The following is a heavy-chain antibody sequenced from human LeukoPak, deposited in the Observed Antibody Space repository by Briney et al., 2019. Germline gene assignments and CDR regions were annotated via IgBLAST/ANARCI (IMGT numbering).Heavy chain of an antibody. D-gene: IGHD3-10*01. V-gene: IGHV4-61*08. CDR1: GGSISSGGYS. CDR2: IYYSGST. J-gene: IGHJ4*02. CDR3: ARDVWAGF. Sequence: SQTLSLTCAVSGGSISSGGYSWSWIRQPPGKGLEWIGYIYYSGSTNYNPSLKSRVTISVDTSKNQFSLKLSSVTAADTAVYYCARDVWAGFWGQGTLVTVSS.